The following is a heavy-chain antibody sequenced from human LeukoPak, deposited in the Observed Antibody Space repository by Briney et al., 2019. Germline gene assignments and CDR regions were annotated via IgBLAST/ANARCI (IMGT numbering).Heavy chain of an antibody. Sequence: GGSLRLSCAASGFPFSETWMHWVRQVPGKGLVWVSRIRSEGSDARYAESVKGRFTISRDNAKNTLYLQMNGLRDEDTAVYYCARDWFHAIDYWGQGTQVTVSS. CDR3: ARDWFHAIDY. CDR2: IRSEGSDA. V-gene: IGHV3-74*01. J-gene: IGHJ4*02. D-gene: IGHD2/OR15-2a*01. CDR1: GFPFSETW.